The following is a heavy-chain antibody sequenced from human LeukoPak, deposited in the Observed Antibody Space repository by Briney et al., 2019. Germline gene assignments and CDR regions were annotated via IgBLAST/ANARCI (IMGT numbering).Heavy chain of an antibody. D-gene: IGHD5-18*01. CDR3: AKGLDSYGYYQFGY. Sequence: GGSLRLSCAASGFTLSSYAMSWVRQAPGKGLEWVSAISGSGGSTYYADSVKGRFTISTDNSKNTLYLQMNSLRAEDTAVYYCAKGLDSYGYYQFGYWGQGTLVTVSS. CDR1: GFTLSSYA. J-gene: IGHJ4*02. V-gene: IGHV3-23*01. CDR2: ISGSGGST.